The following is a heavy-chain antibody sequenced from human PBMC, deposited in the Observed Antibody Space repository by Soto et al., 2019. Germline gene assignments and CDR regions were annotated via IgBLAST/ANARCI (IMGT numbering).Heavy chain of an antibody. D-gene: IGHD2-15*01. CDR1: GFTFSRYW. Sequence: GGSLRLSCAASGFTFSRYWMTWVRQAPGKGLEWVANIKHDGSEIYYVDSVKGRFTISRDNAENSLYLQLNSLRAEDTAVYYCARDPICSGGSCYDYWGQGTLVTVSS. CDR3: ARDPICSGGSCYDY. V-gene: IGHV3-7*01. CDR2: IKHDGSEI. J-gene: IGHJ4*02.